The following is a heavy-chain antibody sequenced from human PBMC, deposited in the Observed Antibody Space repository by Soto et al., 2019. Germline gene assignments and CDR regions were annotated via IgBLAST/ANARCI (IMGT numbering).Heavy chain of an antibody. Sequence: GGSLRLSCAASGFSFSSYAMSWVRQAPGKGLGWVSCMSAGGGSTPHADSVKGGFTISRDNSKNTLYLQMNSLRAEDTAVYYCAKDSYGSGTDYFYGMDVRGQGTTVTVS. CDR1: GFSFSSYA. V-gene: IGHV3-23*01. CDR3: AKDSYGSGTDYFYGMDV. D-gene: IGHD3-10*01. CDR2: MSAGGGST. J-gene: IGHJ6*02.